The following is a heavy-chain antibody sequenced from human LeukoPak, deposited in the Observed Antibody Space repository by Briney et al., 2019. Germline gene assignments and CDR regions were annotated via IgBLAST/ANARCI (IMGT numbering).Heavy chain of an antibody. CDR3: ARLLVPTTYFYYYYGMDV. J-gene: IGHJ6*02. CDR1: GGSISSYY. CDR2: IYYSGST. V-gene: IGHV4-59*08. D-gene: IGHD4-17*01. Sequence: SETLSLTCTVSGGSISSYYWSWIRQPPGKGLEWIGYIYYSGSTNYNPSLKSRVAISVDTSKNQFSLKLSSVTAADTAVYYCARLLVPTTYFYYYYGMDVWGQGTTVTVSS.